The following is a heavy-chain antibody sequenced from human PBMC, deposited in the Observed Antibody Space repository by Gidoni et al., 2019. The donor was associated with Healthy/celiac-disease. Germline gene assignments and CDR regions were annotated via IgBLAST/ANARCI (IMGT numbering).Heavy chain of an antibody. V-gene: IGHV4-61*02. CDR1: GGSISSGSYY. CDR3: AREKGYYYDSSGYPDAFDI. CDR2: IYTSGST. D-gene: IGHD3-22*01. Sequence: QVQLQESGPGLVKPSQTLSLTCTGSGGSISSGSYYWSWIRQPAGKGLEWIGRIYTSGSTNYNPSLKSRVTISVDTSKNQFSLKLSSVTAADTAVYYCAREKGYYYDSSGYPDAFDIWGQGTMVTVSS. J-gene: IGHJ3*02.